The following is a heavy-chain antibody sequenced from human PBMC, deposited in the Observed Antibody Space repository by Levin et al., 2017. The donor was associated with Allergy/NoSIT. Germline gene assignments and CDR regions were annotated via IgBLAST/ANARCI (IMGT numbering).Heavy chain of an antibody. CDR1: GFTFSSYA. D-gene: IGHD3-3*01. J-gene: IGHJ6*02. CDR3: AKDLASGYDFWSGYDYYYFGMDV. CDR2: ISGSGGST. V-gene: IGHV3-23*01. Sequence: GESLKISCAASGFTFSSYAMSWVRQAPGKGLEWVSAISGSGGSTYYADSVKGRFTISRDNSKNTLYLQMNSLRAEDTAVYYCAKDLASGYDFWSGYDYYYFGMDVWGQGTTVTVSS.